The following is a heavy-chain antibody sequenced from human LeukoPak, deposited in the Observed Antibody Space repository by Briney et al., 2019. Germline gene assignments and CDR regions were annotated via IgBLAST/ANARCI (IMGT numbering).Heavy chain of an antibody. Sequence: GGSLRLSCAASGFTFSSYWMHWVRQAPGKGMVWVSRIKSDGSTRYADSVKGRFTISRDNAKNTVSLQMNSLRAEDTGVYYCARAPSEIGGYYPEYFRHWGQGTLVTVSP. CDR1: GFTFSSYW. CDR2: IKSDGST. CDR3: ARAPSEIGGYYPEYFRH. J-gene: IGHJ1*01. V-gene: IGHV3-74*01. D-gene: IGHD3-22*01.